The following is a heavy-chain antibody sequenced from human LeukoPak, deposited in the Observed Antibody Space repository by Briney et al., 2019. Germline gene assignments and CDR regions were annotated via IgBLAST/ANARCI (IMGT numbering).Heavy chain of an antibody. CDR3: AKGITMIVVGPNDY. CDR2: ISGSGGST. CDR1: GFTFSSYA. V-gene: IGHV3-23*01. D-gene: IGHD3-22*01. J-gene: IGHJ4*02. Sequence: GGSLRLSCAASGFTFSSYAMSWVRQAPGKGLEWVSAISGSGGSTYYADSVKGRFTISRDNSKNTLYLQMNSLRAEDTAVYYCAKGITMIVVGPNDYWGQGTLVTVSS.